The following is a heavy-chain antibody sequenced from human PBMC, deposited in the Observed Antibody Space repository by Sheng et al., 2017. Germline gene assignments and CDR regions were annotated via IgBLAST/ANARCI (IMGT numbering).Heavy chain of an antibody. Sequence: QVQLQESGPGLVKPSETLSLTCTVSGDSITSDYYWGWIRQPPGKGLEWIGSIYQSGSTYYHPSLKSRVTISLHTSKNQFSLKLTSVTAADTAVYYCARDAGFGAGSSFDYWGQGTLVTVSS. D-gene: IGHD3-10*01. V-gene: IGHV4-38-2*02. CDR1: GDSITSDYY. J-gene: IGHJ4*02. CDR3: ARDAGFGAGSSFDY. CDR2: IYQSGST.